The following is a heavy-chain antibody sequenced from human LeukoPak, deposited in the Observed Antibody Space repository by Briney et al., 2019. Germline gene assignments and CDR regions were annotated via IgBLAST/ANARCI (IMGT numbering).Heavy chain of an antibody. V-gene: IGHV4-39*01. J-gene: IGHJ5*02. CDR2: IYYSGST. D-gene: IGHD3-3*01. CDR3: ARRLTMENWFDP. Sequence: SETLSLTCTVSGGSISSSSYYWGWIRQPPGKRLEWIGSIYYSGSTYYNPSLKSRVTISVDTSKNQFSLKLSSVTAADTAVYYCARRLTMENWFDPWGQGTLVTVSS. CDR1: GGSISSSSYY.